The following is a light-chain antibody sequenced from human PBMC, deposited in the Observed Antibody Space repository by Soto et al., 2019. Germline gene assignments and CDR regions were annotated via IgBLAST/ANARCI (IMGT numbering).Light chain of an antibody. CDR1: QSISSY. V-gene: IGKV1-39*01. CDR2: VAS. CDR3: QQSYNTPIT. Sequence: DIQMTQSPSSLSASAGDRFTMTCRASQSISSYLNWYQQKPGKAPKLLIYVASSLQGGVPSRFTGSGSGTHFTLTISGLEPADFATYFCQQSYNTPITFGQGTRLEIK. J-gene: IGKJ5*01.